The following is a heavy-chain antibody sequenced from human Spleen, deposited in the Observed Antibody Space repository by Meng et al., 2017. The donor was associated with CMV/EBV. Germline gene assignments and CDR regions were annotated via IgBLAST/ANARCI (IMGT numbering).Heavy chain of an antibody. CDR3: AREVVPAAKLDY. J-gene: IGHJ4*02. Sequence: QVQLQQWGVGLLKPSETLSLPCAVYGGSFSGYYWSWIRQPPGKGLEWIGEINHSGSTNYNPSLKSRVTISVDTSKNQFSLKLSSVTAADTAVYYCAREVVPAAKLDYWGQGTLVTVSS. D-gene: IGHD2-2*01. CDR1: GGSFSGYY. V-gene: IGHV4-34*01. CDR2: INHSGST.